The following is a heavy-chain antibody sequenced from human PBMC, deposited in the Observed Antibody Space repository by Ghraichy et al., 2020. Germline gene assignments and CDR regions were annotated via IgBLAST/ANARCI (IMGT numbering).Heavy chain of an antibody. J-gene: IGHJ4*02. CDR2: IYYTGST. Sequence: SETLSLTCAVSGGSTSSNYYWGWIRQPPGKGLEWIGNIYYTGSTYYNPPLKSRVTMSVDTSKNQFSLKLSSVTAADTAVYYCARGIPSVEYFDYWGQGTLVTVSS. CDR3: ARGIPSVEYFDY. D-gene: IGHD2-2*01. CDR1: GGSTSSNYY. V-gene: IGHV4-39*01.